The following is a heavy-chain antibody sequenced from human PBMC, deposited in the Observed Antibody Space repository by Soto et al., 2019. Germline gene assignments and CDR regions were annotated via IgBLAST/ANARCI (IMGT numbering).Heavy chain of an antibody. CDR3: ARLSHYDFWSGYPDAFDI. CDR1: GYTFTSYD. D-gene: IGHD3-3*01. V-gene: IGHV1-8*02. Sequence: GASVKVSCKASGYTFTSYDINWVRQATGQGPEWMGGLNPNSGNTGYAQKFQGRVTMTRNTSISTAYMELSSLRSEDTAVYYCARLSHYDFWSGYPDAFDIWGQGTMVTVSS. J-gene: IGHJ3*02. CDR2: LNPNSGNT.